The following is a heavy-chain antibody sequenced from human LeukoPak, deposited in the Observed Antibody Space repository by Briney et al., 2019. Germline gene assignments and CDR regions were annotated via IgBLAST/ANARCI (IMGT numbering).Heavy chain of an antibody. D-gene: IGHD3-10*01. CDR3: ARHGPFGSFDY. CDR1: GGSINNYY. Sequence: SETLSLTCTVSGGSINNYYWSWIRQPPGKGLEWIAHIYYGGSTNYNPSLKSRVSISVDTSRNQFSLKLSSVTAADTAQYYCARHGPFGSFDYWGQGPLVTVSS. J-gene: IGHJ4*02. CDR2: IYYGGST. V-gene: IGHV4-59*08.